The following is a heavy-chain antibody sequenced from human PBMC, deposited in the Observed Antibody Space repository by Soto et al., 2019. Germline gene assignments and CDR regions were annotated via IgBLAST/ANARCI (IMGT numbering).Heavy chain of an antibody. V-gene: IGHV1-3*01. CDR1: GYTFTSYA. Sequence: GASVKVSCKASGYTFTSYAMHWVRQAPGQRLEWMGWINAGNGNTKYSQKFQGRVTITRDTSASTAYMELSSLRSEDTAVYYGARAGGYYYYYMDVWGKGTKVTVSS. J-gene: IGHJ6*03. CDR2: INAGNGNT. D-gene: IGHD3-16*01. CDR3: ARAGGYYYYYMDV.